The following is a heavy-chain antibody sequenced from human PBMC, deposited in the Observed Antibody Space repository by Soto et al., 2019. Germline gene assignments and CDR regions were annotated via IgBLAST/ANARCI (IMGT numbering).Heavy chain of an antibody. Sequence: SETLSLTCSVSGAALNSGNYYWSWIRQVPGKGLEWIGHIYVTGAVDYNPSLRDRITISQDTSERQFSLNLRLVTAADTAVYYCARLRIATNNYKWFDPWGQGKLVTVS. V-gene: IGHV4-31*03. D-gene: IGHD2-21*01. CDR3: ARLRIATNNYKWFDP. CDR2: IYVTGAV. J-gene: IGHJ5*02. CDR1: GAALNSGNYY.